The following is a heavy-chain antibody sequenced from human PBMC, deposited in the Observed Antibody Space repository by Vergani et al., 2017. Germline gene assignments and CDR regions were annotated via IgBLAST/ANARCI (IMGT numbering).Heavy chain of an antibody. CDR3: AKDLGTSSGGGWFDP. V-gene: IGHV3-9*02. CDR2: ISWNSNSI. J-gene: IGHJ5*02. D-gene: IGHD6-6*01. Sequence: EVQLEESGGGLVLPGRSLRLSCVASGFTSAGYAMHWVRQAPGKGLEWVAGISWNSNSIGYADSVKGRFTISRDNAKNYLYLQMNSLRAEDTALYYCAKDLGTSSGGGWFDPWCEGTLVTVFS. CDR1: GFTSAGYA.